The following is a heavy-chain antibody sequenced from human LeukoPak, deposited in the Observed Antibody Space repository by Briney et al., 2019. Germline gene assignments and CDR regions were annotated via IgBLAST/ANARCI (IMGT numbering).Heavy chain of an antibody. V-gene: IGHV4-59*01. CDR3: ARMYYYGSGSYYHFDY. CDR1: GGSISSYY. D-gene: IGHD3-10*01. CDR2: IYYSGSA. Sequence: PSETLSLTCTVSGGSISSYYWSWIWQPPGKGLEWIGFIYYSGSANYNPSLKSRVTISVDTSKNQFSLKLSSVTAADTAVYYCARMYYYGSGSYYHFDYWGQGTLVTVSS. J-gene: IGHJ4*02.